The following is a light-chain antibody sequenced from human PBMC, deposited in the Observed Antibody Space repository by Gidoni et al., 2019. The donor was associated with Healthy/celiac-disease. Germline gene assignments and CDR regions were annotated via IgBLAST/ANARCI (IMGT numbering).Light chain of an antibody. CDR1: QSISSY. Sequence: DIQMTQSQSSLSASVGDRVTITCRASQSISSYLNWYQQKPGKAPKLLIYAASSLQSGVPSRFSCSGSGTDFTLTISSLQPEDFATYYCQQSYSTSMWSFGQGTKLEIK. V-gene: IGKV1-39*01. CDR3: QQSYSTSMWS. J-gene: IGKJ2*04. CDR2: AAS.